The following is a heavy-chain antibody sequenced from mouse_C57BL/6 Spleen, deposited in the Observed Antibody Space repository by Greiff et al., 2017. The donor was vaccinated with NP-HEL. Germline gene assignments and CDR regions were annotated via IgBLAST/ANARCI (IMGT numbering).Heavy chain of an antibody. Sequence: VQLQQSGAELVKPGASVKISCKASGYAFSSYWMNWVKQRPGKGLEWIGQIYPGDGDTNYNGKFKGKATLTADKSSSTAYMQLSSLTSEDSAVYFCARSDYDEGVTWFAYWGQGTLVTVSA. J-gene: IGHJ3*01. CDR2: IYPGDGDT. V-gene: IGHV1-80*01. CDR1: GYAFSSYW. D-gene: IGHD2-4*01. CDR3: ARSDYDEGVTWFAY.